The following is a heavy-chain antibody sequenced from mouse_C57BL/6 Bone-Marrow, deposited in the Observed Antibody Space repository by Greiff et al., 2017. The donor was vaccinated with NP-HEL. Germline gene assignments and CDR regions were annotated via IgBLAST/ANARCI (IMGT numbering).Heavy chain of an antibody. CDR2: ISDGGSYT. Sequence: EVKVVESGGGLVKPGGSLKLSCAASGFTFSSYAMSWVRQTPEKRLEWVATISDGGSYTYYPDNVKGRFTISRDNAKNNLYLQMSHLKSEDTAMYYCARYDYLDYWGQGTTLTVSS. J-gene: IGHJ2*01. V-gene: IGHV5-4*03. CDR1: GFTFSSYA. D-gene: IGHD2-3*01. CDR3: ARYDYLDY.